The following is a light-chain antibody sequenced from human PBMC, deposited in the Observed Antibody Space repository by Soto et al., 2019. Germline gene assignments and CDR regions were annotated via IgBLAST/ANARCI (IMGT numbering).Light chain of an antibody. Sequence: QSALTQPPSVSGSPGQSVTISCPGPSSDVGAYNRVSWYQQPPGTAPKLMIYEVRDRTSGVPDRFSGSKSGNTASLTISGLQADDEADYYCSSYTSSNTLIFGGGTKLTVL. CDR3: SSYTSSNTLI. CDR1: SSDVGAYNR. J-gene: IGLJ2*01. CDR2: EVR. V-gene: IGLV2-18*02.